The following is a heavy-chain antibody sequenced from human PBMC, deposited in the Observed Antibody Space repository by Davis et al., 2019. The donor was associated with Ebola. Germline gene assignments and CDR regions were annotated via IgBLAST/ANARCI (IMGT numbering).Heavy chain of an antibody. Sequence: ASVKVSCKASGYTFTSYGISWVRQAPGQGLEWMGWISGYNGNTNYVENLQGRVTMTTDTSTSTAYMELRSLRSADTAVYYCARDGISVVVDRGMDVWGQGTTVTVSS. CDR1: GYTFTSYG. CDR2: ISGYNGNT. D-gene: IGHD2-2*01. CDR3: ARDGISVVVDRGMDV. J-gene: IGHJ6*02. V-gene: IGHV1-18*01.